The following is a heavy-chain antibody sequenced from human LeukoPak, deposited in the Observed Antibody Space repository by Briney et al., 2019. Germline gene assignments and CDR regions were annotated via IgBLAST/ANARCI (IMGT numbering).Heavy chain of an antibody. CDR1: GFTFTSYA. D-gene: IGHD3-3*01. J-gene: IGHJ4*02. CDR3: AKDPGYDFWSGYYFDY. Sequence: GGSLRLSCASSGFTFTSYAVSWVRQAPGKGLEWVSTISYSGGTTYHTDSVKGRFTISRDISKNTVYLQMNSLKAEDTAVYYCAKDPGYDFWSGYYFDYWGQGTLVTVSS. CDR2: ISYSGGTT. V-gene: IGHV3-23*01.